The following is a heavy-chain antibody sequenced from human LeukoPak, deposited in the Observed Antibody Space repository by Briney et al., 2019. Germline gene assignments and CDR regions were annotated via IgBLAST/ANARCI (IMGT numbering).Heavy chain of an antibody. D-gene: IGHD6-13*01. J-gene: IGHJ4*02. CDR3: ARGRYLTTGGGAAAGFLDY. Sequence: SETLSLTCGVSGGSFSGYYWNWIRQPPGKGLERIGEINHSGSTNYNPSLKSRVTISVDTSQKQFSLRLSSVTAADTAVYYCARGRYLTTGGGAAAGFLDYWGQGTLVTVSS. V-gene: IGHV4-34*01. CDR2: INHSGST. CDR1: GGSFSGYY.